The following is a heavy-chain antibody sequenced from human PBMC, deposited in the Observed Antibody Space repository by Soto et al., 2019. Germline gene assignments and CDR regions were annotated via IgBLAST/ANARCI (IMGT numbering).Heavy chain of an antibody. CDR1: GYTFTNFG. CDR2: ISAYNGNT. Sequence: QVQLVQSGAEVKKPGASVKVSCKASGYTFTNFGISWVRQAPGQGLEWMGWISAYNGNTNYAQNFQGRVTMTTDTSTSTAYMALRSLSSAATAAYSSARGGIPIDSWGQATLVTVS. V-gene: IGHV1-18*01. D-gene: IGHD3-16*01. CDR3: ARGGIPIDS. J-gene: IGHJ4*02.